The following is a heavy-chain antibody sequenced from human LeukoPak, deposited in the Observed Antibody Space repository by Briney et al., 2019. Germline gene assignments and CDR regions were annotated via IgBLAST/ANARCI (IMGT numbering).Heavy chain of an antibody. J-gene: IGHJ4*02. D-gene: IGHD5-12*01. CDR1: GFTFSSYA. V-gene: IGHV3-30*01. CDR3: ARSAYDVLFTFDY. Sequence: GRSLRLSCAASGFTFSSYAMHWVRQAPGKGLEWVAVISYDGSNKYYADSVKGRFTISRDNSKNTLYLQMNSLRAEDTAVYYCARSAYDVLFTFDYWGQGTLVTVSS. CDR2: ISYDGSNK.